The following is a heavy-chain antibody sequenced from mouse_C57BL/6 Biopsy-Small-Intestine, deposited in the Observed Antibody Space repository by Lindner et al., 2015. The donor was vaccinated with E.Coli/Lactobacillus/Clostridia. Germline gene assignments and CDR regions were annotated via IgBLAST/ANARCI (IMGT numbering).Heavy chain of an antibody. V-gene: IGHV1-54*01. J-gene: IGHJ4*01. CDR1: GYAFTNYL. Sequence: VQLQESGAELVRPGTSVKVSCKASGYAFTNYLIEWVKQRPGQGLEWIGVINPGSDNTNYNEKFKGKATLTADKSSSTAYMQLSSLTSEDSAVYFCARSRGYYAMDYWGQGTSVTVSS. CDR3: ARSRGYYAMDY. CDR2: INPGSDNT.